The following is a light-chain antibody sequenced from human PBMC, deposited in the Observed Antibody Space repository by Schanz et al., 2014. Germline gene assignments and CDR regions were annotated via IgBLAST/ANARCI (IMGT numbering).Light chain of an antibody. CDR3: QQYGSSPWT. Sequence: EIVLTQSPGTLSLSPGETATLSCRASETVNGRFLAWYQQKPGQAPRLLIHAASTRATGIADRFSGSASGTDFTLTISRLEPEDFAVYYCQQYGSSPWTFGQGTKVEMK. CDR1: ETVNGRF. V-gene: IGKV3-20*01. J-gene: IGKJ1*01. CDR2: AAS.